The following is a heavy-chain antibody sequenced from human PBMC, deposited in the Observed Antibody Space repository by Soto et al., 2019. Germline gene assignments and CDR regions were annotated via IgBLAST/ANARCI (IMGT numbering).Heavy chain of an antibody. CDR1: GFTFSSYG. D-gene: IGHD2-15*01. CDR3: AKWVGVVVVAATD. Sequence: QVQLVESGGGVVQPGRSLRLSCAASGFTFSSYGMHWVRQAPGNGLEWVAVISYDGSNKYYADSVKGRFTISRDNSKNTLYLQMNSLRAEDTAVYYCAKWVGVVVVAATDWGQGTLVTVSS. CDR2: ISYDGSNK. J-gene: IGHJ4*02. V-gene: IGHV3-30*18.